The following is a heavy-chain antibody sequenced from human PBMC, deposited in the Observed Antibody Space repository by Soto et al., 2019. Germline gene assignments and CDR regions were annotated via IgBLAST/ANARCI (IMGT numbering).Heavy chain of an antibody. CDR1: GLSLNISA. D-gene: IGHD7-27*01. CDR2: IRSKANSYAT. Sequence: AGSLGLASAACGLSLNISAMAWVCQASGKGLEWVGRIRSKANSYATAYAASVKGRFTISRDDSKNTAYLQMNSLKTEDTAVYYCSSGPGDLPGFDPWGQGTLVTVSS. CDR3: SSGPGDLPGFDP. V-gene: IGHV3-73*01. J-gene: IGHJ5*02.